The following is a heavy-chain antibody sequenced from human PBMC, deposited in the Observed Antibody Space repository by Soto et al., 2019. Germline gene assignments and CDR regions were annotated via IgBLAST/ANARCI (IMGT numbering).Heavy chain of an antibody. CDR2: IIPIFGTA. D-gene: IGHD2-15*01. J-gene: IGHJ5*02. CDR3: ARGYCSGGSCPGGWFDP. V-gene: IGHV1-69*13. Sequence: SVKVSCKASGGTFSGYAISWVRQAPGQGLEWMGGIIPIFGTANYAQKFQGRVTITADESTSTAYMELSSLRSEDTAVYYCARGYCSGGSCPGGWFDPWGQGTLVTVSS. CDR1: GGTFSGYA.